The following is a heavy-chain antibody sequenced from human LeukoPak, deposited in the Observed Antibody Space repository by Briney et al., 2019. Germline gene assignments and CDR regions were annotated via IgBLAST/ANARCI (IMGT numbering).Heavy chain of an antibody. V-gene: IGHV4-59*01. CDR1: GGSISSYY. CDR3: ARRALITMVRGVIKHYYYYMDV. D-gene: IGHD3-10*01. CDR2: IYYSGST. J-gene: IGHJ6*03. Sequence: SETLSLTCTVSGGSISSYYWSWIRQPPGKGLEWIGYIYYSGSTNYNPSLKSRVTISVDTSKNQFSLKLSSVTAADTAVYYCARRALITMVRGVIKHYYYYMDVWGKGTTVTISS.